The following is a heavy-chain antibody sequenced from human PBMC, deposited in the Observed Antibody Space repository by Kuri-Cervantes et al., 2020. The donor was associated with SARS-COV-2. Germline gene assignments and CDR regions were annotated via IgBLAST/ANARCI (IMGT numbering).Heavy chain of an antibody. V-gene: IGHV3-33*01. CDR2: IWYDGSNK. CDR3: ARDYIAALPGLAY. CDR1: GFTFSSYG. J-gene: IGHJ4*02. D-gene: IGHD6-6*01. Sequence: GGSLRLSCAASGFTFSSYGMHWVRQAPGKGLEWVAVIWYDGSNKYYADSVKGRFTISRDNSKNTLYLQMNSLRAEDTAVYYCARDYIAALPGLAYWGQGTLVTVSS.